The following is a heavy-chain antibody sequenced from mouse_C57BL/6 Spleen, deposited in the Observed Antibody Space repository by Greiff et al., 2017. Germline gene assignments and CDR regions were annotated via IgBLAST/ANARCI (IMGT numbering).Heavy chain of an antibody. CDR2: INPNNGGT. V-gene: IGHV1-22*01. D-gene: IGHD3-3*01. CDR3: AREGPVPLFDY. J-gene: IGHJ2*01. CDR1: GYTFTDYN. Sequence: EVQLHQSGPELVKPGASVKMSCKASGYTFTDYNLPWVKQSHGKSLEWIGYINPNNGGTSYNQKFKGTATLTVTKSSSPAYMELRSLTSEDSAVYDCAREGPVPLFDYWGKGTTLTVSS.